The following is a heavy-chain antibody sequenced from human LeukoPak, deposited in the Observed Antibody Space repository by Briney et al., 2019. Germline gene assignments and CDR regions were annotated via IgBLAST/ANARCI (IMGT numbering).Heavy chain of an antibody. D-gene: IGHD1-26*01. CDR3: ARGNLGFDY. Sequence: GGSLRLSCAASGFTVSSNYMSWVRQAPGKGLEWVSSISSSSSYIYYADSVKGRFTISRDNAKNSLYLQMNSLRAEDTAVYYCARGNLGFDYWGQGTLVTVSS. CDR2: ISSSSSYI. CDR1: GFTVSSNY. J-gene: IGHJ4*02. V-gene: IGHV3-21*01.